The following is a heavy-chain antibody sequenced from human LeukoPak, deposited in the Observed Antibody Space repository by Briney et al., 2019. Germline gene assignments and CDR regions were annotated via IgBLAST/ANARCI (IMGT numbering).Heavy chain of an antibody. V-gene: IGHV4-61*02. CDR3: ARDSSGYYYHY. Sequence: PSETLSLTCTVSGGSISSGSYYWSWIRQPAGKGLEWIGRIYTSGSTNYNPSLKSRVTISVDTSKNQFSLKLSSVTAADTAVYYYARDSSGYYYHYWGQGTLVTVSS. CDR2: IYTSGST. D-gene: IGHD3-22*01. CDR1: GGSISSGSYY. J-gene: IGHJ4*02.